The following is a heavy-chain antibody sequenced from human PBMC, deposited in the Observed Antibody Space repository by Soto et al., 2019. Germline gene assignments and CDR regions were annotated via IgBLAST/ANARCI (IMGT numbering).Heavy chain of an antibody. Sequence: QVQLVESGGGVVQPGRSLRLSCAASGFTFSSYAMHWVRQAPGKGLEWVAVISYDGSNKYYADSVKGRFTISRDNSKNTRYLQMNSLRAEDTAVYYCARDLKGWFGELAGYWGQGTLVTVSS. CDR2: ISYDGSNK. J-gene: IGHJ4*02. D-gene: IGHD3-10*01. CDR3: ARDLKGWFGELAGY. CDR1: GFTFSSYA. V-gene: IGHV3-30-3*01.